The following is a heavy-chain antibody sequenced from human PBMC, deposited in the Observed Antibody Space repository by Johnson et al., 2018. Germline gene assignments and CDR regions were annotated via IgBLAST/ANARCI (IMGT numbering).Heavy chain of an antibody. J-gene: IGHJ6*02. CDR1: GFTFDDYA. Sequence: VQLVQSGGGLVQPGRSLRLSCAASGFTFDDYAMHWVRQAPGKGLEWVSGISWNSGSIGYVDSVKGRFTISRDNAKNSLYLQMNSLRAEDTGVYYCARDSGMVRGVIVPYHYYGMDVWGQGTTVTVSS. V-gene: IGHV3-9*01. D-gene: IGHD3-10*01. CDR3: ARDSGMVRGVIVPYHYYGMDV. CDR2: ISWNSGSI.